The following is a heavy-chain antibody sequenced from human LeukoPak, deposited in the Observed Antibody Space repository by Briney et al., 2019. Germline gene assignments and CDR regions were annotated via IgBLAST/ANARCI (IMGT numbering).Heavy chain of an antibody. V-gene: IGHV4-4*02. CDR2: VSLAGQT. D-gene: IGHD1-26*01. CDR1: GGSISNTNC. J-gene: IGHJ4*02. CDR3: SRESGAFCPFDY. Sequence: PSGTLSLTCDVSGGSISNTNCWSWVRQPPGQGLEWIGEVSLAGQTNYNPSLNGRVTMSLDESSNQLSLKLTSVTAADTAIYYCSRESGAFCPFDYWGQGTLVIVPS.